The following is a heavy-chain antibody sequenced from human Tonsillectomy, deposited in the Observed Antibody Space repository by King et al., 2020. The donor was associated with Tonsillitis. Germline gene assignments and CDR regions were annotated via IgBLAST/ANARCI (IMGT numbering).Heavy chain of an antibody. CDR2: INPNSGGT. J-gene: IGHJ4*02. CDR3: VRGGFSSSSNIDY. V-gene: IGHV1-2*02. CDR1: GYTFTGYF. D-gene: IGHD6-6*01. Sequence: QVQLVESGAEVKKPGASVKVSCKASGYTFTGYFMHWVRQAPGQGLEWMGWINPNSGGTNYAQKCQGRVTMTRDTSISTAYMELSRLRSDDTAVYYCVRGGFSSSSNIDYWGQGTLVTVSS.